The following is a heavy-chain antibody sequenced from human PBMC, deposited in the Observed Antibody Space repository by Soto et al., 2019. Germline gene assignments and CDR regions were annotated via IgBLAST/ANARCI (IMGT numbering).Heavy chain of an antibody. Sequence: LGEPLKISCKGSVYSFTTYCIGWVRQMPGKGLEWMWVIYPGDSDIRFSPSFQGQVTVSADRSLSTAYLQWSSLRVSDTAMYYCARQAYHYDTNSFGYWGQGTLVIVSS. D-gene: IGHD3-22*01. CDR3: ARQAYHYDTNSFGY. J-gene: IGHJ4*02. V-gene: IGHV5-51*01. CDR2: IYPGDSDI. CDR1: VYSFTTYC.